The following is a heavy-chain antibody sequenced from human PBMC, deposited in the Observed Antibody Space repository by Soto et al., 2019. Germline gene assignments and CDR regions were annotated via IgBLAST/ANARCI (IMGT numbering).Heavy chain of an antibody. V-gene: IGHV3-74*01. CDR3: RSSSSPNYYYYGMDV. Sequence: PGGSLRLSCAASGFTFSSYWMHWVRQAPGKGLVWVSRINSDGSSTSYADSVKGRFTISRDNAKNTLYLQMNSLRAEDTAVYYCRSSSSPNYYYYGMDVWGQGTTVTVSS. CDR1: GFTFSSYW. D-gene: IGHD6-6*01. J-gene: IGHJ6*02. CDR2: INSDGSST.